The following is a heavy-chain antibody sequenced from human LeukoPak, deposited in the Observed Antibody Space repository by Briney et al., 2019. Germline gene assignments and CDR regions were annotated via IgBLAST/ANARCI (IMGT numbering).Heavy chain of an antibody. CDR2: INQDGSEK. Sequence: GGSLRLSCAASGFTFSVYWMSWVRQAPGEGLEWVANINQDGSEKYYVDSVKGRFTISRDNAKNSLFLQMGSLRVEDTAVYYCARESTAGYNSSWYGFRNWGQGTLVSVSS. V-gene: IGHV3-7*01. CDR3: ARESTAGYNSSWYGFRN. D-gene: IGHD6-13*01. CDR1: GFTFSVYW. J-gene: IGHJ1*01.